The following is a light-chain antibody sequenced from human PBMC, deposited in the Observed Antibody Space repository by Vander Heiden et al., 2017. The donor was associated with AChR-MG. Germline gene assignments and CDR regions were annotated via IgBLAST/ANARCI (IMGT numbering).Light chain of an antibody. Sequence: QLVLTHSPSASASLGASVKPTCTLSSGHSSYAIAGHQQQPEEGPRYLMKLNGDSSHSKGDGIPDRFSGSSSGAERYLTISSLQSEDEADYYCQTWGTGLVFGGGTKLTVL. CDR3: QTWGTGLV. CDR1: SGHSSYA. CDR2: LNGDSSH. J-gene: IGLJ2*01. V-gene: IGLV4-69*01.